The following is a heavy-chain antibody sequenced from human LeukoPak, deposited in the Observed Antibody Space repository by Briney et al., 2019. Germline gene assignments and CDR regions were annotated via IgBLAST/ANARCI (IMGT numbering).Heavy chain of an antibody. J-gene: IGHJ1*01. D-gene: IGHD2-15*01. CDR3: AQQVGYCSSGSCYFTY. CDR1: GFSFNTYA. Sequence: GGSLRLSCAASGFSFNTYAMNWVRQAPGKGLEWVSAISNTGGSTYYADSVKGRFTISRDKSKNTLSSQMNSLRAEDTAVYYCAQQVGYCSSGSCYFTYWGQGTLVTVSS. CDR2: ISNTGGST. V-gene: IGHV3-23*01.